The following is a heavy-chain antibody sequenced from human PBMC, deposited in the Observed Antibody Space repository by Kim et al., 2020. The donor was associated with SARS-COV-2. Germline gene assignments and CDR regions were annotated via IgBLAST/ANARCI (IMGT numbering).Heavy chain of an antibody. J-gene: IGHJ4*02. CDR1: GGNFRSYS. D-gene: IGHD2-15*01. V-gene: IGHV1-69*13. CDR3: ARSIYCSGGTCSDS. Sequence: SVKVSCKASGGNFRSYSITWVRQAPGQGLECMGEITPMFGTSKYAQNFQGRVTISADESTTTVYMELSSLRSEDTAIYYCARSIYCSGGTCSDSWGQGTLVTVSS. CDR2: ITPMFGTS.